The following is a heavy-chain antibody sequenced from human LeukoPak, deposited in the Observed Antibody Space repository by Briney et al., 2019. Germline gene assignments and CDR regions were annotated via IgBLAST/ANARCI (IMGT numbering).Heavy chain of an antibody. Sequence: GESLKISCKCSGYSFTSYWIGWLRQMPGKGLEWMGIIYPGDSDTRYRPSFQGQVTISADKSISTAYLQWSSLKASDTDMYYCARRGYSGYEDFDYWGQGTLATVSS. D-gene: IGHD5-12*01. CDR1: GYSFTSYW. J-gene: IGHJ4*02. CDR2: IYPGDSDT. CDR3: ARRGYSGYEDFDY. V-gene: IGHV5-51*01.